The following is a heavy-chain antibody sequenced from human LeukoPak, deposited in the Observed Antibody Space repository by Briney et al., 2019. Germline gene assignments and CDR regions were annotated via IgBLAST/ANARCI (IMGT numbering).Heavy chain of an antibody. CDR2: INHSGST. V-gene: IGHV4-39*07. CDR1: GGSISSSSYY. D-gene: IGHD3-3*01. CDR3: ARGRYDFWSGYLYYFDY. Sequence: RPSETLSLTCTVSGGSISSSSYYWGWIRQPPGKGLEWIGEINHSGSTNYNPSLKSRVTISVDTSENQFSLKLSSVTAADTAVYYCARGRYDFWSGYLYYFDYWGQGTLVTVSS. J-gene: IGHJ4*02.